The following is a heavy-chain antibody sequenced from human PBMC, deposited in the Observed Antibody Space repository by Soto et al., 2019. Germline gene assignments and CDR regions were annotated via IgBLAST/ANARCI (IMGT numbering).Heavy chain of an antibody. CDR1: GYTFSGYS. V-gene: IGHV1-2*02. D-gene: IGHD4-17*01. Sequence: ASVKVSCKASGYTFSGYSLHWVRQAPGQGLEWMGWINPNSGVTNYAQKFQGRVAMTRDTSISTAYMELSWLRPDDTAVYYCARELFSYSGNYGDAFNIWGQGTMVTVSS. CDR2: INPNSGVT. J-gene: IGHJ3*02. CDR3: ARELFSYSGNYGDAFNI.